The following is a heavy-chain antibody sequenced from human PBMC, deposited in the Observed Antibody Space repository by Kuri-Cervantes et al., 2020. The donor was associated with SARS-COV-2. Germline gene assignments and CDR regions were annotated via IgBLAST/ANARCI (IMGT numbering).Heavy chain of an antibody. D-gene: IGHD2-21*01. CDR2: IIPTFGKA. J-gene: IGHJ4*02. Sequence: SVKVSCKASGGTFSSYAINWVRQAPGEGLEWMGGIIPTFGKANYAQKFQGRVKITTDESTSTAYMELSSLRSEDTAVYYCAREAYCGGVCYPPFLCDWGQGTLVTVSS. CDR1: GGTFSSYA. CDR3: AREAYCGGVCYPPFLCD. V-gene: IGHV1-69*05.